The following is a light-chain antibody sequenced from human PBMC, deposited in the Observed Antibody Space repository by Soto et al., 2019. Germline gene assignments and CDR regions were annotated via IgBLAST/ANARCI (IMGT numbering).Light chain of an antibody. V-gene: IGKV3-20*01. CDR2: GAS. CDR1: QSVSSSY. Sequence: EIVLTQSPGTLSLSPGERATLSCRASQSVSSSYLAWYQQKPGQAPRLLIYGASSRDTGIPDRFSGRGSGTDFTLTISSLEPEDFAVYYCQQYGSSPRTFGQGTKVEIK. CDR3: QQYGSSPRT. J-gene: IGKJ1*01.